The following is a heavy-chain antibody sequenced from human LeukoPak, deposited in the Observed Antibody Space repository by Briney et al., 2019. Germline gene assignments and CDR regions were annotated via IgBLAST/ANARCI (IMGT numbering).Heavy chain of an antibody. CDR2: ISAYNGNT. D-gene: IGHD3-9*01. V-gene: IGHV1-18*01. J-gene: IGHJ4*02. CDR1: GYTFTSYG. CDR3: ARGGPLRYFDWLFGGGDVEDY. Sequence: ALVKVSCKASGYTFTSYGISWVRQAPGQGLEWMGWISAYNGNTNYAQKLQGRVTMTTDTSTSTAYMELRSLRSDDTAVYYCARGGPLRYFDWLFGGGDVEDYWGQGTLVTVSS.